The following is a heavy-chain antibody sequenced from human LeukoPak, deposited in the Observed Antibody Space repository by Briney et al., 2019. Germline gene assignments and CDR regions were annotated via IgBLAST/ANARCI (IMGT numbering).Heavy chain of an antibody. V-gene: IGHV4-38-2*02. CDR1: GYSISSGFY. J-gene: IGHJ4*02. Sequence: SETLSLTCTVSGYSISSGFYWGWIRQPPGNGLEWIGSIYHSGSTYYNPALKSRVTISVDTSKNQFSLKLSSVTAADTAVYYCARAVGITTALFDYWGQGTLVTVSS. CDR2: IYHSGST. D-gene: IGHD1-26*01. CDR3: ARAVGITTALFDY.